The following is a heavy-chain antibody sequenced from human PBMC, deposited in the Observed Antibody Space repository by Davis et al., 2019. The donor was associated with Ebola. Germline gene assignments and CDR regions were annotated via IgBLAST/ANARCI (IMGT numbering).Heavy chain of an antibody. CDR1: GYTFTGYD. CDR2: IIPVFGTT. J-gene: IGHJ6*04. D-gene: IGHD6-13*01. Sequence: SVKVSCKASGYTFTGYDINWVRQATGQGLEWMGGIIPVFGTTDYAPRFQGRVTITADESTSTAYMELTSLRSDDTAVYYCARTYSGSRIIMDVWGKGTTVTVSS. CDR3: ARTYSGSRIIMDV. V-gene: IGHV1-69*13.